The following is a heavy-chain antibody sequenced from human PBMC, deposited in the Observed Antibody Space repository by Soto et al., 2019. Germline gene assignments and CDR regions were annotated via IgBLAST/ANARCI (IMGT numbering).Heavy chain of an antibody. J-gene: IGHJ4*02. CDR2: INPSGGST. V-gene: IGHV1-46*03. CDR1: GYTFTSCY. Sequence: QVQLVQSGAEVKKPGASVKVSCKASGYTFTSCYMHWVRQAPGQGLEWMGIINPSGGSTSDAQQFQGRVTMTRDTYTSTVYMELRSLRSEDTAVYYCARDVGGGITGTTLYYFEYWGQGTLVTGSS. D-gene: IGHD1-20*01. CDR3: ARDVGGGITGTTLYYFEY.